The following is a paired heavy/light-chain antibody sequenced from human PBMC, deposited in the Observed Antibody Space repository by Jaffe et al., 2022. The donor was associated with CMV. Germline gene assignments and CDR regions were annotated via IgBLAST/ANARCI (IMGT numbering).Light chain of an antibody. V-gene: IGKV1-8*01. CDR3: QQYYSYLPLT. CDR2: AAS. CDR1: QGISSY. Sequence: AIRITQSPSSLSASTGDRVTITCRASQGISSYLAWYQQKPGKAPKLLIYAASTLQSGVPSRFSGSGSGTDFTLTISCLQSEDFATYYCQQYYSYLPLTFGGGTKVEIK. J-gene: IGKJ4*01.
Heavy chain of an antibody. J-gene: IGHJ4*02. CDR3: ARIPPYYDFWSGPPTYYFDY. CDR1: GFSLSNARMG. CDR2: IFSNDEK. D-gene: IGHD3-3*01. V-gene: IGHV2-26*01. Sequence: QVTLKESGPVLVKPTETLTLTCTVSGFSLSNARMGVSWIRQPPGKALEWLAHIFSNDEKSYSTSLKSRLTISKDTSKSQVVLTMTNMDPVDTATYYCARIPPYYDFWSGPPTYYFDYWGQGTLVTVSS.